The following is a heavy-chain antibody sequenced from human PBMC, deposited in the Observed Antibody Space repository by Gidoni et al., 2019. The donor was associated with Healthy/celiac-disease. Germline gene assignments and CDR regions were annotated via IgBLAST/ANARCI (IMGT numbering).Heavy chain of an antibody. D-gene: IGHD3-3*01. CDR1: GGSISSGSDY. Sequence: QVQLQESGPGRVKPSQTLSLTCTVSGGSISSGSDYWSWIRQPAGKGLEWIGSIYTSGSTNYNPSLKSRVTISVDTSKTQFSLKLSSVPAADTAVYYCARDGELGYDFWSGRNNWFDPWGQGTLVTVSS. CDR3: ARDGELGYDFWSGRNNWFDP. CDR2: IYTSGST. J-gene: IGHJ5*02. V-gene: IGHV4-61*02.